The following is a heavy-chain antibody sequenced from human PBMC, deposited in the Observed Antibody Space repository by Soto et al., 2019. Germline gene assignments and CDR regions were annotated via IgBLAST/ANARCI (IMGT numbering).Heavy chain of an antibody. Sequence: GGSLRLSCAASGFTFDDYAMHWVRQAPGKGLEWVSGISWNSGSIGYADSVKGRFTISRDNAKNSLYLQMNSLRAEDTALYYCAREAYYDILTGYYPYYYMDVWGKGTTVTVSS. CDR2: ISWNSGSI. CDR1: GFTFDDYA. V-gene: IGHV3-9*01. J-gene: IGHJ6*03. CDR3: AREAYYDILTGYYPYYYMDV. D-gene: IGHD3-9*01.